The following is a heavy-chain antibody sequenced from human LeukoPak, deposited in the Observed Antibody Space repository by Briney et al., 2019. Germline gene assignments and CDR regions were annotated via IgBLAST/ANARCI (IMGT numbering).Heavy chain of an antibody. Sequence: ASVKVSCKASGYTFTSYDINWVRQATGQGLEWMGWMNPNSGNTGYAQKFQGRVTMTRNTSISTAYMELSSLRSEDTAVYYCARILGYCSSTSCYRKEYFQHWGQGTLVTVSS. CDR2: MNPNSGNT. J-gene: IGHJ1*01. V-gene: IGHV1-8*01. CDR3: ARILGYCSSTSCYRKEYFQH. CDR1: GYTFTSYD. D-gene: IGHD2-2*01.